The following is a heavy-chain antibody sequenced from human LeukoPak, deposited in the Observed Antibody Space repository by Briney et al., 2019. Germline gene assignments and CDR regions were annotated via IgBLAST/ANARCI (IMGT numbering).Heavy chain of an antibody. CDR1: AGSISSTSYY. D-gene: IGHD3-22*01. CDR2: IYYSGDT. V-gene: IGHV4-39*01. J-gene: IGHJ4*02. Sequence: PETLSLTCTVSAGSISSTSYYWGWIRQSPGKGLEWIGSIYYSGDTYYNPSLKSRVTISVDTSKNQFSLKLSSVTAADTAVYYCARGGAYYYDSSGYWSVYYWGQGTLVTVSS. CDR3: ARGGAYYYDSSGYWSVYY.